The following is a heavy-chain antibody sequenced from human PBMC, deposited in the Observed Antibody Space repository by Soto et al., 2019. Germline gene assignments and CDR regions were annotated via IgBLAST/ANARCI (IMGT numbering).Heavy chain of an antibody. V-gene: IGHV3-33*01. CDR2: IWFDGSNE. D-gene: IGHD3-10*01. CDR1: GFTFSSYG. CDR3: ARDRLRGDY. Sequence: QVQLVESGGGVVQPGRSLRLSCAASGFTFSSYGMHWVRQAPGKGLEWVAVIWFDGSNEYYADSVKGRFTISRDNSKNTLYLQMNSLRAEDTAVYDCARDRLRGDYWGQGTLVTVSS. J-gene: IGHJ4*02.